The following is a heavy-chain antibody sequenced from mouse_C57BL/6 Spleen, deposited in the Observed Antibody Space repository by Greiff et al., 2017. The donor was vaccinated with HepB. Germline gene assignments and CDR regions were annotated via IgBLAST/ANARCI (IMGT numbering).Heavy chain of an antibody. CDR3: ARSLYSNYENSDY. V-gene: IGHV1-64*01. Sequence: QVQLQQPGAELVKPGASVKLSCKASGYTFTSYWMHWVKQRPGQGLEWIGMIHPNSGSTNYNEKFKSKATLTVDKSSSTAYMQLSSLTSEDSAVYYCARSLYSNYENSDYWGQGTTLTVSS. J-gene: IGHJ2*01. CDR2: IHPNSGST. CDR1: GYTFTSYW. D-gene: IGHD2-5*01.